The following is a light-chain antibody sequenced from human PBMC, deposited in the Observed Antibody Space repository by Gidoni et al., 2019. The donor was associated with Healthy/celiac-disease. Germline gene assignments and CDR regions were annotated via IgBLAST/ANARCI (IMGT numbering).Light chain of an antibody. CDR3: QAWDSSTVV. Sequence: SYELTQPPSVSVSPGQTARITCSGDKLGDKYACWYQQKPGQSPVPVIYQDSKRPSGIPARFAGSNSGNTATLTISGTQAMDEADYYCQAWDSSTVVFGGGTKLTVL. CDR2: QDS. V-gene: IGLV3-1*01. CDR1: KLGDKY. J-gene: IGLJ2*01.